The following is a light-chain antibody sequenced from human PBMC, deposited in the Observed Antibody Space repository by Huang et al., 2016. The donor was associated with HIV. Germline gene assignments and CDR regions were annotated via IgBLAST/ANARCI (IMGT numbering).Light chain of an antibody. J-gene: IGKJ1*01. V-gene: IGKV1-NL1*01. CDR1: QGISNS. Sequence: DIQMTQSPSPLSASVGDRVTITCRASQGISNSLAWYEQKPGKAPKLLLYAASRLESGVPSRCSGSGSGTDYTLTISSLQPEDFATDYCQQYYSTPQTFGQGTKVEIK. CDR2: AAS. CDR3: QQYYSTPQT.